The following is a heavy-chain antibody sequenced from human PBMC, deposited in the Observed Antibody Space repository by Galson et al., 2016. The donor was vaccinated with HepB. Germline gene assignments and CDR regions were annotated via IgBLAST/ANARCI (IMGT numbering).Heavy chain of an antibody. J-gene: IGHJ6*02. CDR3: PRGRDYYGSGSYRRYGMDV. V-gene: IGHV4-34*01. CDR2: INHRGST. D-gene: IGHD3-10*01. CDR1: GGSFSGYY. Sequence: ETLSLTCAVYGGSFSGYYWNFIRQPPGKGLEWIGEINHRGSTNYNPSLKSRVTISVDTSKTHFPLRLRSVTAADTAVYYCPRGRDYYGSGSYRRYGMDVCGQGTTVIVSS.